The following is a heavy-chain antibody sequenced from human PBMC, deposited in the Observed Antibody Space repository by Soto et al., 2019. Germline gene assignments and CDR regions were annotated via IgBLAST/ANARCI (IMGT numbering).Heavy chain of an antibody. J-gene: IGHJ4*02. CDR2: ISYDGSNK. D-gene: IGHD2-21*02. V-gene: IGHV3-30-3*01. CDR3: AREFLVVVTARGGAFDY. Sequence: QVQLVESGGGVVQPGRSLRLSCAASGFTFSSYAMHWVRQAPGKGLEWVAVISYDGSNKYYADSVKGRFTISRDNSKNTLYLQMNSLRAEDTAVYYCAREFLVVVTARGGAFDYWGRGTLVTVSS. CDR1: GFTFSSYA.